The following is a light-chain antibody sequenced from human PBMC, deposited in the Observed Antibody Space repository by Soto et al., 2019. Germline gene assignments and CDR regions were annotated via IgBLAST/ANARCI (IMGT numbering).Light chain of an antibody. Sequence: EIVLTQSPATLSLSPGDRATLSCRASQSVGSYLAWYQQRPGQTPRLLIYDASTRATAIPARFSGSGSGTDFPLTISSLEPEDIAVYYCQQRSNWLFGPGTKVDIK. CDR3: QQRSNWL. J-gene: IGKJ3*01. CDR2: DAS. CDR1: QSVGSY. V-gene: IGKV3-11*01.